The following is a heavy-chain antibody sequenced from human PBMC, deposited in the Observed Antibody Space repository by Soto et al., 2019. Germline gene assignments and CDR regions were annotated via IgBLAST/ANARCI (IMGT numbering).Heavy chain of an antibody. CDR2: IIPIFGTA. Sequence: QVQLVQSGAEVKKPGSSVKVSCKASGGTFSSYAISWVRQAPGQGLEWMGGIIPIFGTANYAQKFQGRVTITADESTSTAYMELSSLRSEVTAVYYCARDGSAIAVAGHFDYWGQGTLVTVSS. V-gene: IGHV1-69*01. J-gene: IGHJ4*02. D-gene: IGHD6-19*01. CDR3: ARDGSAIAVAGHFDY. CDR1: GGTFSSYA.